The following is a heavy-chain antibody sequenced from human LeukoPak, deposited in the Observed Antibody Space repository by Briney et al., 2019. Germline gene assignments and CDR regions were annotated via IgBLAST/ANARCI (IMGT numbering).Heavy chain of an antibody. CDR3: ARMTTVTTPSGDY. CDR1: GGSISSGGYY. V-gene: IGHV4-31*03. J-gene: IGHJ4*02. CDR2: IYYSGST. D-gene: IGHD4-17*01. Sequence: KPSETLSLTCTVSGGSISSGGYYWSWIRQHPGKGLEWIGYIYYSGSTYYNPSLKSRVTISVDTSKNQFSLKLSSVTAADTAVYYCARMTTVTTPSGDYWGQGTLVTVSS.